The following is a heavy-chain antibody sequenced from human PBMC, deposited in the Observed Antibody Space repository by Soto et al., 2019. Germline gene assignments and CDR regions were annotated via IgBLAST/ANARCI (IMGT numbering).Heavy chain of an antibody. CDR2: ISGSGGST. Sequence: PGGSLRLSCAASGFTFSSYAMSWVRQAPGKGLEWVSAISGSGGSTYYADSVKGRFTISRDNSKNTLYLQMNSLRAEDTAVYYCVKLALPRWEYYYDSSGYYPFRYWGQGTLVTVSS. D-gene: IGHD3-22*01. CDR1: GFTFSSYA. J-gene: IGHJ4*02. V-gene: IGHV3-23*01. CDR3: VKLALPRWEYYYDSSGYYPFRY.